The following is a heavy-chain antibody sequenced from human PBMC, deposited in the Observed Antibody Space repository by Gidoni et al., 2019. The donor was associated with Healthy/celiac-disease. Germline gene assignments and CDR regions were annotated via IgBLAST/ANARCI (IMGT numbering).Heavy chain of an antibody. CDR1: GFTVRSYA. J-gene: IGHJ4*02. Sequence: GFTVRSYAMHWVRQAPGKGLEWVAGISYDGSNKYYADSVKGRFTISRDNSKNTLYLQMNSLRAEDTAVYYCARGGVGYFDFWGQGTLVTVSS. V-gene: IGHV3-30-3*01. D-gene: IGHD3-16*01. CDR2: ISYDGSNK. CDR3: ARGGVGYFDF.